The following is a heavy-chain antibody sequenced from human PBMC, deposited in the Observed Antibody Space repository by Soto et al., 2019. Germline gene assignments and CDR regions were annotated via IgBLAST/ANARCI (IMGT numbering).Heavy chain of an antibody. CDR2: INPSGGSS. CDR1: GYTITSYY. D-gene: IGHD1-7*01. V-gene: IGHV1-46*01. J-gene: IGHJ1*01. CDR3: SRSLHHLALLSY. Sequence: ASVNGYCKAAGYTITSYYMHWVRQAPGQGLEWMGVINPSGGSSTYAQNFQGRVTMTRDTSTKTVYMELSSLRSEDTAVYYCSRSLHHLALLSYSGQRTPVIVSA.